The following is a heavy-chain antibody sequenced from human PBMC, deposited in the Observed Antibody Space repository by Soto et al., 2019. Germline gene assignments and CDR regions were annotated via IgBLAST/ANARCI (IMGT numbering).Heavy chain of an antibody. CDR3: ARARIAVAPIEY. CDR1: GGSISTYF. J-gene: IGHJ4*02. CDR2: VYYTGST. D-gene: IGHD6-19*01. V-gene: IGHV4-59*01. Sequence: QVQLQESGPGLVKPSETLSLTCTVSGGSISTYFWSWIRQPPGRGLEWIGYVYYTGSTNYNPSLKSRVTMSVDTSQNQFSLQLTSVTAADTAIYYCARARIAVAPIEYWGQGTMVTVSS.